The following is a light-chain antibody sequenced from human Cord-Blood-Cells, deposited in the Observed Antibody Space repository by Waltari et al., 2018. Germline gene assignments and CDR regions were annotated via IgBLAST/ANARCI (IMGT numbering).Light chain of an antibody. CDR2: DAS. CDR1: PSISSW. J-gene: IGKJ3*01. CDR3: QQYNSYSR. V-gene: IGKV1-5*01. Sequence: DIQMTQSPSTLAASVGDRSTITCRASPSISSWMAWYQQNPGKAPKLLIYDASSFESGVPSRFSGSGSGTEFTLTISSLQPDDFATYYCQQYNSYSRFGPGTKVDIK.